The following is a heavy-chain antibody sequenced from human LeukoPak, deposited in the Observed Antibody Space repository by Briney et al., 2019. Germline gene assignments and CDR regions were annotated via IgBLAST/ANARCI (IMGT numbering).Heavy chain of an antibody. D-gene: IGHD6-13*01. CDR2: ISFDGSNK. J-gene: IGHJ4*02. CDR3: AKDRGSWFALFDS. Sequence: PGGSLRLSCAASGFTFSSHAMHWVRQAPGKGLEWVAVISFDGSNKYYADSVKGRFTISRGNSRNTLYLQMNSLRAEDTAVYYCAKDRGSWFALFDSWGQGTLVTVSS. CDR1: GFTFSSHA. V-gene: IGHV3-30*04.